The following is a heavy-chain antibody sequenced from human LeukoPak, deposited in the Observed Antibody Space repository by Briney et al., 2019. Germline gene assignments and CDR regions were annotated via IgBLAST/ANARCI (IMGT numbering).Heavy chain of an antibody. Sequence: SETLSLTCAVYGVSFSGYYWSWIRQPPGKGLEWIGEIKHSGSNKQNPSPKSRNPISVDTSKTQFSLRLTSVTAADTAVYYCARQTGSGLFILPGGQGTLVTVSS. D-gene: IGHD3/OR15-3a*01. V-gene: IGHV4-34*01. CDR2: IKHSGSN. J-gene: IGHJ4*02. CDR3: ARQTGSGLFILP. CDR1: GVSFSGYY.